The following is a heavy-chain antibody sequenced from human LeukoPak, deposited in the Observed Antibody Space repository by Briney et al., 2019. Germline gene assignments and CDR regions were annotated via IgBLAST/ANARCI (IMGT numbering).Heavy chain of an antibody. CDR3: AKGVGPSAPNGRVFNS. Sequence: GGSLRLSCAASGFTFKDHDMAWVRQAPRKGLEYVSIITGDGTATHYSDSVKGRFTISRDNSKSTLYLHMNSLTAEDTAVYHCAKGVGPSAPNGRVFNSWGQGTLSPSPQ. CDR2: ITGDGTAT. V-gene: IGHV3-23*01. D-gene: IGHD2-15*01. CDR1: GFTFKDHD. J-gene: IGHJ5*02.